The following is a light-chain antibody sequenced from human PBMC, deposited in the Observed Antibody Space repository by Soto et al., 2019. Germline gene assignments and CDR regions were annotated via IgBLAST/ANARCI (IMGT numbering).Light chain of an antibody. Sequence: DIQMTQSPSSVSASVGDRVTITCRAPQGLRGSLAWYQQKPGKAPKLLISVTSRLQSGVPSRFSGSASGTDFPPTIASLRPEDLAPYYCHQVNDGPPPFGKGTRLK. CDR1: QGLRGS. V-gene: IGKV1-12*01. J-gene: IGKJ5*01. CDR2: VTS. CDR3: HQVNDGPPP.